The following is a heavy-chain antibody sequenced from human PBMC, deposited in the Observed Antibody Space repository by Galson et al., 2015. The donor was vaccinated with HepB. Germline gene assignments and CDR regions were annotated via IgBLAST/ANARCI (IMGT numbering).Heavy chain of an antibody. CDR1: GFTFSSHW. D-gene: IGHD2-15*01. Sequence: SLRLSCAASGFTFSSHWMSWVRQAPGKGLEWVASINQDGSEKCYVDSVKGRFTISRDNAKSSLFMQMNTLRAEDTAVYYCARGSCSHIYCHRFAFDLWGRGTMVTVSS. V-gene: IGHV3-7*01. CDR2: INQDGSEK. J-gene: IGHJ3*01. CDR3: ARGSCSHIYCHRFAFDL.